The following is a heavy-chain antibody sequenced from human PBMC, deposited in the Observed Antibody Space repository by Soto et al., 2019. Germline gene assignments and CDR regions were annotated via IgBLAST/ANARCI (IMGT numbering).Heavy chain of an antibody. V-gene: IGHV1-69*13. D-gene: IGHD6-19*01. CDR3: ARVGHAGIAVAGFDY. CDR2: IIPILGTA. J-gene: IGHJ4*02. Sequence: SVKFSCKASGGTFSSYAISWVRQAPGQGLEWMGGIIPILGTANYAQKFQGRVTITADESTSTAYMELSSLRSEDTAVYYCARVGHAGIAVAGFDYWGQGTLVTVSS. CDR1: GGTFSSYA.